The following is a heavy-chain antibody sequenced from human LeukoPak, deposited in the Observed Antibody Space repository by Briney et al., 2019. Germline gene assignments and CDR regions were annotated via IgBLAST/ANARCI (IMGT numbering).Heavy chain of an antibody. CDR1: GFTFSNCW. CDR3: ARRQLWFGEFQQYDY. D-gene: IGHD3-10*01. V-gene: IGHV3-74*01. CDR2: ISADGTST. J-gene: IGHJ4*02. Sequence: PGGSLRLSCAASGFTFSNCWMHWVRHAPGEGLVWVSRISADGTSTNYADSVKGRFTISRDNAKNILYLQMNSLRAEDTAVHYCARRQLWFGEFQQYDYWGQGTLVTVSS.